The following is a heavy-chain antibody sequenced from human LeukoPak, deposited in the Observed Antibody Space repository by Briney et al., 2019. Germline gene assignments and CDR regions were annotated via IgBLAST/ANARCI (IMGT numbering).Heavy chain of an antibody. V-gene: IGHV3-23*01. CDR2: ISGSGGST. J-gene: IGHJ4*02. CDR1: GLTFSSYA. Sequence: GGSLRLSCAASGLTFSSYAMSWVRQAPGKGLEWVSAISGSGGSTYYADSVKGRFTISRDNSKNTLYLQMNSLRAEDTAVYYCAKDFSYYGSGTNIDYWGQGTLVTVSS. D-gene: IGHD3-10*01. CDR3: AKDFSYYGSGTNIDY.